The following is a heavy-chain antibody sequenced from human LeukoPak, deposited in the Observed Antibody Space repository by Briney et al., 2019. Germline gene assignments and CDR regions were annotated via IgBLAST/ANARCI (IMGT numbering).Heavy chain of an antibody. CDR2: IIPIFGTA. Sequence: ASVKVSCKASGGTFCSYAISWVRQAPGQGLEWMGGIIPIFGTANYAQKFQGRVTITADESTSTAYMELSSLRSEDTAVYYCARAARAASRIYNWFDPWGQGTLVTVSS. D-gene: IGHD2/OR15-2a*01. CDR3: ARAARAASRIYNWFDP. CDR1: GGTFCSYA. J-gene: IGHJ5*02. V-gene: IGHV1-69*13.